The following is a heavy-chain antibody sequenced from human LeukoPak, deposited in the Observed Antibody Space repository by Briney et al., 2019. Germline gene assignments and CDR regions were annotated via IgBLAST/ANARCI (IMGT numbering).Heavy chain of an antibody. CDR1: GYTFTSYG. Sequence: GASVKVSCKASGYTFTSYGISWVRQAPGQGLEWMGWISAYNGNTNYAQKLQGRVTMTTDTSTSTAYMELRSLRSDDTAVYYCARDRLYCSGGSSSDLFDYWGQGTLVTVSS. D-gene: IGHD2-15*01. V-gene: IGHV1-18*01. CDR3: ARDRLYCSGGSSSDLFDY. CDR2: ISAYNGNT. J-gene: IGHJ4*02.